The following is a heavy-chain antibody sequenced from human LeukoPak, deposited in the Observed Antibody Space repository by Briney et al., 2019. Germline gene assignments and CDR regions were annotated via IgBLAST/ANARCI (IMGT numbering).Heavy chain of an antibody. CDR2: INHSGST. CDR1: GGPFSGYY. J-gene: IGHJ6*03. CDR3: ARGRYYGSGSYSPYYYYYMDV. Sequence: SETLSLTCAVYGGPFSGYYWSWIRQPPGKGLEWIGEINHSGSTNYNPSLKSRVTISVDTSKNQFSLKLSSVTAADTAVYYCARGRYYGSGSYSPYYYYYMDVWGKGTTVTVSS. V-gene: IGHV4-34*01. D-gene: IGHD3-10*01.